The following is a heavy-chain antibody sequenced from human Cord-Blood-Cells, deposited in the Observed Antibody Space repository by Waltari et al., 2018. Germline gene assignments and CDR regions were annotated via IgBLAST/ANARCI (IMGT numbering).Heavy chain of an antibody. D-gene: IGHD4-17*01. V-gene: IGHV1-2*02. Sequence: QVQLVQSGAEVKKPGASVKVSCKASGYTFTGYYMHWVRQAPGQGLEWRAENNPNSGGTKYAQKLQGMVTITRNTSISTAYMELSRLRSDDTAVYYCARDFQYYGGNYYYGMDVWDQGTTVTVSS. CDR1: GYTFTGYY. J-gene: IGHJ6*02. CDR2: NNPNSGGT. CDR3: ARDFQYYGGNYYYGMDV.